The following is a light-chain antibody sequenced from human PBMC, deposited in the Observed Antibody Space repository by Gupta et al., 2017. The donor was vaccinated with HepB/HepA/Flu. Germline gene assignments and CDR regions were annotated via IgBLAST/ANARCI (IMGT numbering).Light chain of an antibody. CDR2: AAS. V-gene: IGKV1-9*01. CDR3: QQLSNFPFA. Sequence: DIQLTQSPSFLSASIGDRVTITCRASQGISSYLAWYQQKPGKAPRLLIYAASTLQNGVPPRFSGNGSGTAFTLTITTLQPEDFATYYCQQLSNFPFAFGHGTRMDIK. J-gene: IGKJ3*01. CDR1: QGISSY.